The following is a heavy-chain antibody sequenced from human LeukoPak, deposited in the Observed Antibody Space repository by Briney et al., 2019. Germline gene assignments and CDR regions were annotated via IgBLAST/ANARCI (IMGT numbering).Heavy chain of an antibody. CDR3: VRDGGVSGYDLLDY. V-gene: IGHV3-7*01. CDR2: INKDGSEE. D-gene: IGHD5-12*01. Sequence: XXRQAPXKGLEWVAQINKDGSEEYYMDSVKARFTISRDNAKNSVFLQMNSLRAEDTAVYYCVRDGGVSGYDLLDYWGQGTVVTVSS. J-gene: IGHJ4*02.